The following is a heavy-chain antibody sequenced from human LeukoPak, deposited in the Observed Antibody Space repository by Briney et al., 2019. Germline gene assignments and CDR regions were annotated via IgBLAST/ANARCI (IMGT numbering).Heavy chain of an antibody. CDR3: ARDLVTVTKGFDI. D-gene: IGHD4-17*01. Sequence: SETLSLTCAVSHDSFSSHYWTWIRQPPGKGLEWIGYISYIGSTNYNPSLKSRVTISIDTSKNQFSLRLTSVTAADTAVYYCARDLVTVTKGFDIWGQGTMVSVSS. CDR2: ISYIGST. CDR1: HDSFSSHY. V-gene: IGHV4-59*11. J-gene: IGHJ3*02.